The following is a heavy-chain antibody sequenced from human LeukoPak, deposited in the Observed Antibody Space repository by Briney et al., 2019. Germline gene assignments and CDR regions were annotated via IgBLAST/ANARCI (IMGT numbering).Heavy chain of an antibody. Sequence: GGSLRLSCAASGFTFSSYSMNWVRQAPGKGLEWVSSISSSSSYIYYADSVKGRFTISRDNAKNSLYLQMSSLRAEDTAVYYCARGEAYYYDRDAFDIWGQGTMVTVSS. CDR1: GFTFSSYS. CDR2: ISSSSSYI. D-gene: IGHD3-22*01. V-gene: IGHV3-21*01. CDR3: ARGEAYYYDRDAFDI. J-gene: IGHJ3*02.